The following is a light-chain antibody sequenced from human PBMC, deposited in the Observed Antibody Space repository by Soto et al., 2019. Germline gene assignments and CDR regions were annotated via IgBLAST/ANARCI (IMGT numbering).Light chain of an antibody. CDR2: DVS. CDR3: CSYAGSYTYV. Sequence: QSVLTQPRSVSGSPGQSVTISCTGTSSDVGGYNYASWYQQHPGKAPKLMIYDVSKRPSGVPDRFSGSKSGNTASLTISRLQAEDEADYYCCSYAGSYTYVFGTGTKVTVL. J-gene: IGLJ1*01. V-gene: IGLV2-11*01. CDR1: SSDVGGYNY.